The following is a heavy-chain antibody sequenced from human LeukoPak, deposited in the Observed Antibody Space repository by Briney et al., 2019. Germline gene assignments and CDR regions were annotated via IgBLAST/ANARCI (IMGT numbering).Heavy chain of an antibody. V-gene: IGHV4-59*01. CDR2: IYHSGST. Sequence: PSETLSLTCTLSGGSISTYYWSWIRQPPGQGLHWIGYIYHSGSTNYNPSLKSRVTISVDTSKNQFSLKLSSVTAADTAVYYCARGGGYASPIGYWGQGALVTVSS. CDR3: ARGGGYASPIGY. CDR1: GGSISTYY. D-gene: IGHD5-12*01. J-gene: IGHJ4*02.